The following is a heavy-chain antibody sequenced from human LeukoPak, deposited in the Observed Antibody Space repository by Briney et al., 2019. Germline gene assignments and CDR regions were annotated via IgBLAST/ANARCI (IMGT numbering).Heavy chain of an antibody. CDR3: ARIRGGFFNAFDI. V-gene: IGHV3-7*01. CDR2: IKPDGSEK. CDR1: GFSFSSYW. Sequence: PGGSLRLSCAAPGFSFSSYWISWVRQAPGKGLEGVAHIKPDGSEKYYVDSVKGRFTISRDNAKNSLYLQMNSLRAEDTAVYYCARIRGGFFNAFDIWGQGTMVTVSS. D-gene: IGHD3-16*01. J-gene: IGHJ3*02.